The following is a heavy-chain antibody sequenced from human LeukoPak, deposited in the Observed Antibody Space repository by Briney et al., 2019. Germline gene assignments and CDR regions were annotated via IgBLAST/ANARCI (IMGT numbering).Heavy chain of an antibody. D-gene: IGHD1-26*01. CDR3: ARDGEVGVGRWFDP. J-gene: IGHJ5*02. V-gene: IGHV6-1*01. Sequence: SQTLSLTCAISGDSVSSNSVTWNWIRQSPSRGLEWLGRTYYTSKWYNDYAASVKRRITINPDTSKNHFSLQLISVTPEDTAVYYCARDGEVGVGRWFDPWGQGTLVTVSS. CDR1: GDSVSSNSVT. CDR2: TYYTSKWYN.